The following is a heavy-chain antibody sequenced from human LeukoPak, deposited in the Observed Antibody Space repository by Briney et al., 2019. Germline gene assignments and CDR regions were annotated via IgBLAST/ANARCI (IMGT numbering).Heavy chain of an antibody. CDR1: GFTFSSYA. V-gene: IGHV3-23*01. D-gene: IGHD3-10*01. CDR2: ISGSGGSI. Sequence: GGSLRLSCAASGFTFSSYAMSWVRQAPGKGLEWVSAISGSGGSIYYADSVKGRFTISRDNSKNTLYLQMNSLRAEDTAVYYCAKSRSGRWFGELLDFDYWGQGTLVTVSS. J-gene: IGHJ4*02. CDR3: AKSRSGRWFGELLDFDY.